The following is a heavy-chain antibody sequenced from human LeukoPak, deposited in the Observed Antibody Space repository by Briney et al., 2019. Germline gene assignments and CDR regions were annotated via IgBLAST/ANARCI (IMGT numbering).Heavy chain of an antibody. CDR2: IWYDGSNK. D-gene: IGHD3-3*01. Sequence: GSLRLSCAASGFTFSSYGMHWVRQAPGKGLEWVAVIWYDGSNKYYADSVKGRFTISRDNSKNTLYLQMNSLRAEDTAVYYCARPYDFWSGYSWGSFVPDYWGQGTLVTVSS. CDR1: GFTFSSYG. CDR3: ARPYDFWSGYSWGSFVPDY. J-gene: IGHJ4*02. V-gene: IGHV3-33*01.